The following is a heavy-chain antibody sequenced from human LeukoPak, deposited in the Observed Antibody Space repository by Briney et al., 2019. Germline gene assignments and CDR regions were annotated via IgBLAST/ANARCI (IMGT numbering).Heavy chain of an antibody. CDR1: GGSISSYY. D-gene: IGHD3-22*01. J-gene: IGHJ4*02. CDR3: ASYYDSSGGEFDY. Sequence: PSETLSLTCTVSGGSISSYYWSWIRQPPGKGLEWIGYIYYSGSTNYNPSLKSRVTISVDTSKNQFSLKLSSVTAADTAVYYCASYYDSSGGEFDYWGQGTLVTVSS. V-gene: IGHV4-59*01. CDR2: IYYSGST.